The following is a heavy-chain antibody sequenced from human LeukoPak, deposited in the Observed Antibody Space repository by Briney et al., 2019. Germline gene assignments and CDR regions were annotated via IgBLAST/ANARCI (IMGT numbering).Heavy chain of an antibody. D-gene: IGHD4-17*01. CDR1: GGSFSGYY. Sequence: SETLSLTCAVYGGSFSGYYWSWIRQPPGKGPEWIGEINHSGSTNYNPSLKSRVTISVDTSKNQFSLKLSSVTAADTAVYYCARVWYGAAALMDVWGQGTTVTVSS. CDR3: ARVWYGAAALMDV. J-gene: IGHJ6*02. V-gene: IGHV4-34*01. CDR2: INHSGST.